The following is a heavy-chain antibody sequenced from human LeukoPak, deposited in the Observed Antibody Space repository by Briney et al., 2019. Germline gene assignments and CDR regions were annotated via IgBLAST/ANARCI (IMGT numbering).Heavy chain of an antibody. Sequence: PGGSLRLSRAPSGFTFSSYSMSSVRQAPGKGLEWVSSISSSRSYMYYAYSVKGRSTITRDNAKNSLYLQMNSLRAGDTAVYYCARDGRYSSGWDAFDIWGQGTMVTVSS. J-gene: IGHJ3*02. CDR1: GFTFSSYS. CDR2: ISSSRSYM. D-gene: IGHD6-19*01. CDR3: ARDGRYSSGWDAFDI. V-gene: IGHV3-21*01.